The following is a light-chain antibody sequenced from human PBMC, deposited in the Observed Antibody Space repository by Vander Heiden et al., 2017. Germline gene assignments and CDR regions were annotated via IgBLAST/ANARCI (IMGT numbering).Light chain of an antibody. J-gene: IGLJ2*01. CDR1: KLGYKY. V-gene: IGLV3-1*01. Sequence: SYDFTQPPSVSVSPGQTATITCSGHKLGYKYTSWYQQKPVQSPLLVIYQNNKRPSGSPERFSASSSGNTATLTVSETQARDAADYFCQAWDSNTAVFGGGTKLTVL. CDR3: QAWDSNTAV. CDR2: QNN.